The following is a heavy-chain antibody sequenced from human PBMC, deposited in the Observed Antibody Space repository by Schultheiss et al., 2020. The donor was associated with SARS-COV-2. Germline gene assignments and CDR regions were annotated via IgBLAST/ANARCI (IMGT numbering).Heavy chain of an antibody. D-gene: IGHD1-1*01. CDR3: AKVATDYYFYYMDV. J-gene: IGHJ6*03. CDR1: GFTFSNAW. Sequence: GGSLRLSCAASGFTFSNAWMSWVRQAPGKGLEWVSFIRYDGSAKYYSDSVKGRFTISRDNSKNTLYLQMNSLRTEDTAIYYCAKVATDYYFYYMDVWGKGTTVTVSS. CDR2: IRYDGSAK. V-gene: IGHV3-30*02.